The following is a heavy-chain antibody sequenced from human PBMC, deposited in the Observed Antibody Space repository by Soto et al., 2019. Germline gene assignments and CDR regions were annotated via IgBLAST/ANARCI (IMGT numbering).Heavy chain of an antibody. D-gene: IGHD3-3*01. CDR1: GFTFSSFW. V-gene: IGHV3-7*01. Sequence: EVQLVESGGDLVQPGGSLRLSCAASGFTFSSFWITWVRQAPGKGLEWEANINQDGSEKHYVDSVKGRVTLSRDNAENSVYLQMNSLRADDTAVYYCARDFGVQDLDYWGQGALVTVSA. J-gene: IGHJ4*02. CDR2: INQDGSEK. CDR3: ARDFGVQDLDY.